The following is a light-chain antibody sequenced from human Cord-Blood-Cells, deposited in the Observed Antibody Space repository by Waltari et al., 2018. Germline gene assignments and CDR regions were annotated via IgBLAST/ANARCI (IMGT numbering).Light chain of an antibody. J-gene: IGKJ1*01. CDR3: QQYGSSPQT. Sequence: TLSLSPGERATLSCRASQSVSSSYLAWYQQKPGQAPRLLIYGASSRATGIPDRFSGSGSGTDFTLTISRLEPEDFAVYYCQQYGSSPQTFGQGTKVEIK. CDR2: GAS. CDR1: QSVSSSY. V-gene: IGKV3-20*01.